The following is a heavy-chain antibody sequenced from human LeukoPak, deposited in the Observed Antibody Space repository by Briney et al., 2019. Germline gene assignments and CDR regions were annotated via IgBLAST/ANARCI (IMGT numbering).Heavy chain of an antibody. CDR1: GFTFSSYS. CDR2: ISSSSSYI. D-gene: IGHD6-19*01. CDR3: ANDPTSAWYG. Sequence: AGSLTLSCAASGFTFSSYSMNWVRQAPGKGLEWVSSISSSSSYIYYADSVKGRFTISRDNSKNTQYLQMNSLRAEDTAVYYCANDPTSAWYGWGQGTLVTVSS. J-gene: IGHJ4*02. V-gene: IGHV3-21*04.